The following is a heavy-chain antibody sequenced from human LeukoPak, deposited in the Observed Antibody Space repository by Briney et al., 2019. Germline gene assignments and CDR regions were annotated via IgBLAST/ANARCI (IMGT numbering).Heavy chain of an antibody. Sequence: ASVKVSCKASVYSFNDYYIHWVRQAPGQGLEWMEWISPNSGGTNYAQNFQGRVTMTRDTSITTAYMELSGLTSDDTALYYCARNYGGTSKYFDYWGQGTLVTVSS. CDR3: ARNYGGTSKYFDY. CDR2: ISPNSGGT. V-gene: IGHV1-2*02. D-gene: IGHD4-23*01. J-gene: IGHJ4*02. CDR1: VYSFNDYY.